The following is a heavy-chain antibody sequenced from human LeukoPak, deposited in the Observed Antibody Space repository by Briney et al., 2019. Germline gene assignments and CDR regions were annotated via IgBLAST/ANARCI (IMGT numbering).Heavy chain of an antibody. J-gene: IGHJ4*02. V-gene: IGHV3-21*01. CDR3: AKDSSPYCTNGVCYSYFEY. D-gene: IGHD2-8*01. CDR1: GFTFSSYS. CDR2: ISSSSSYI. Sequence: PGGSLRLSCAASGFTFSSYSMNWVRQAPGKGLEWVSSISSSSSYIYYADSVKGRFTISRDNSKNTLYLQMNSLRAEDTAVYYCAKDSSPYCTNGVCYSYFEYWGQGTLVTVSS.